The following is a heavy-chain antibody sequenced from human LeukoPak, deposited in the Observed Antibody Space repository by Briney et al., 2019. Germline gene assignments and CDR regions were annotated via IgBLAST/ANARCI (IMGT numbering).Heavy chain of an antibody. CDR3: TRRVSATRWFDP. CDR1: GFTLSSHW. CDR2: INSDGSTT. D-gene: IGHD2-15*01. J-gene: IGHJ5*02. V-gene: IGHV3-74*01. Sequence: GGSLRLSCAASGFTLSSHWMHWVRHAPGKGLVWVSRINSDGSTTNYADCVKAPFTLSRDNAENTLYLQMNSLRVEDTAVYYCTRRVSATRWFDPWGQGTLVTVSS.